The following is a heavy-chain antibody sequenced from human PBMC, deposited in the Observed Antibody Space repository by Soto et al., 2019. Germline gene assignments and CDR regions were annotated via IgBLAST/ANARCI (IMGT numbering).Heavy chain of an antibody. CDR3: ARASVLRDYYFDY. J-gene: IGHJ4*02. CDR1: GGSISSGGYY. V-gene: IGHV4-31*03. D-gene: IGHD2-2*01. CDR2: IYYSGST. Sequence: SETLSLTCTVSGGSISSGGYYWSWIRQHPGKGLEWIGYIYYSGSTFYNPSLKSRVTISVDTSESQFSLKLSSLTAADTAVYYCARASVLRDYYFDYWGQGTLVTVSS.